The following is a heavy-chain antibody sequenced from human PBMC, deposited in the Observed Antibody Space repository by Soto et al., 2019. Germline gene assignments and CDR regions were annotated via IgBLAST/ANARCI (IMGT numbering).Heavy chain of an antibody. CDR3: VKGEYYYDSSGYYPFDY. CDR1: GFTFSSYG. CDR2: ISYDGSNK. Sequence: PGGSLRLSCAASGFTFSSYGMHWVRQAPGKGLEWVAVISYDGSNKYYADSVKGRFTISRDNSKNTQYLQMSSLRADDTAVYYCVKGEYYYDSSGYYPFDYWGQGP. J-gene: IGHJ4*02. V-gene: IGHV3-30*18. D-gene: IGHD3-22*01.